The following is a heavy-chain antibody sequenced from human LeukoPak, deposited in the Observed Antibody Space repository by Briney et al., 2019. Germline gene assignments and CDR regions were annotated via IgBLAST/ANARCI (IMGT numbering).Heavy chain of an antibody. J-gene: IGHJ4*02. V-gene: IGHV3-48*04. CDR1: GFTFSSYA. D-gene: IGHD3-22*01. CDR2: ISSSSSTI. CDR3: ARGVVYYDSSGPCDY. Sequence: GGSLRLSCAASGFTFSSYAMSWVRQAPGKGLEWVSYISSSSSTIYYADSVKGRFTISRDNAKNSLYLQMNSLRAEDTAVYYCARGVVYYDSSGPCDYWGQGTLVTVSS.